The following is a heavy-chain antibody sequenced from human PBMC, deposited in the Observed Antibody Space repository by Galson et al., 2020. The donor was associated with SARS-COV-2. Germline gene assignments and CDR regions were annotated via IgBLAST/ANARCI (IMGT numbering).Heavy chain of an antibody. J-gene: IGHJ4*02. V-gene: IGHV1-2*02. D-gene: IGHD2-2*01. Sequence: ASVKVSCTTSGYTFSDYYIHWVRQAPGQGLEWMGWINPGRGTTRYPQRFQGRVTLTRDTSITTAYMEVTGLTSDDTAVYFCARLGYCTSTYFSVSDSWGQGTLVTVSS. CDR1: GYTFSDYY. CDR3: ARLGYCTSTYFSVSDS. CDR2: INPGRGTT.